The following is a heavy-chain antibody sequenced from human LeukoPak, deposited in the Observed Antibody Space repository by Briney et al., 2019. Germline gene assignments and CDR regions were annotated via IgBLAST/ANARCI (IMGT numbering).Heavy chain of an antibody. J-gene: IGHJ4*02. CDR3: ATSPVISRD. Sequence: GGSLRLSCAASGFSFSEYWMHWVRQAPGKGLEWVSRINSDGRRITYADCVKGRFTISRDNAKNTLYLQMNSLRVEDTAVYYCATSPVISRDWGQGTLVTVSS. D-gene: IGHD3-22*01. CDR2: INSDGRRI. V-gene: IGHV3-74*01. CDR1: GFSFSEYW.